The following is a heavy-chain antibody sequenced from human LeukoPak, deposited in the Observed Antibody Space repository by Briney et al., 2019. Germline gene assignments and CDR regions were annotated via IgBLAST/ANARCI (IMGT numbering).Heavy chain of an antibody. CDR3: AKDITGGRSSPYFDS. Sequence: GGSLRLSCAASGFIFDDYAMHWVRQAPGKGLEWVSGINWNGGGMGYAVSVKGRFTISRDNAKNSLYLQMNSLRDEDTALYYCAKDITGGRSSPYFDSWGQGTLVTVSS. J-gene: IGHJ4*02. CDR1: GFIFDDYA. V-gene: IGHV3-9*01. D-gene: IGHD6-6*01. CDR2: INWNGGGM.